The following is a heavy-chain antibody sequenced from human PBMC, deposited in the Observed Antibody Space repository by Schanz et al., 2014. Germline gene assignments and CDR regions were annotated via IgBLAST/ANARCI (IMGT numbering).Heavy chain of an antibody. CDR1: RFTFSSYG. CDR3: AKRLGALPAATNYYFYAMDA. V-gene: IGHV3-30*02. J-gene: IGHJ6*02. CDR2: IRYDGSNK. Sequence: QVLLVESGGGVVQPGGSLTLSCAASRFTFSSYGMHWVRQAPGKGLEWVAFIRYDGSNKYYADSVKGRFTVSRDNSKNTLHLPMNSLSPDDTAVYYCAKRLGALPAATNYYFYAMDAWGQGPTVTVSS. D-gene: IGHD2-15*01.